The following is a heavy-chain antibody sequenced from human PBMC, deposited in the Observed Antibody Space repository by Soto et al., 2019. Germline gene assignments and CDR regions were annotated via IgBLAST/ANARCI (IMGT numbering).Heavy chain of an antibody. D-gene: IGHD1-26*01. J-gene: IGHJ6*02. V-gene: IGHV4-4*02. CDR3: ARVSGSYYYGMDV. CDR2: IYHSGST. CDR1: GGSISSSNW. Sequence: QVQLQESGPGLVKPSGTLSLTCAVSGGSISSSNWWSWVRQPPGKGLEWIGEIYHSGSTNYNPSLNTRVTRSVDKSKNPSSLKLSSVTAADTAVYYCARVSGSYYYGMDVWGQGTTVTVSS.